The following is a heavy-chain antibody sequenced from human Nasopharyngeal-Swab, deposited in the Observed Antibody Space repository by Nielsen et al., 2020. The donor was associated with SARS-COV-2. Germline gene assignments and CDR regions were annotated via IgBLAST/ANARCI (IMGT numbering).Heavy chain of an antibody. J-gene: IGHJ6*02. D-gene: IGHD1-1*01. V-gene: IGHV1-69*02. Sequence: WVRQAPGQGLEWMGRIIPILGIANYAQKFQGRVTITADKSTSTAYMELSSLRSEDTAVYYCARYNWNVPALGYYYGMDAWGQGTTVTVSS. CDR3: ARYNWNVPALGYYYGMDA. CDR2: IIPILGIA.